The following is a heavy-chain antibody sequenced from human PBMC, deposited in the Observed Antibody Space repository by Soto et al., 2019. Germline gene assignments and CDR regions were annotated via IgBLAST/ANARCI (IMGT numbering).Heavy chain of an antibody. Sequence: QVQMVQSGAEVKKPGASVKVSCRASGYSFTTYYIHWVRQAPGQGLEWMGIINPSGGGTNYAQRFQGRITMTRDTSTITVYMELSSLRSDDTAVYYCARAFYSGTSACGPHFDSWGQGTLFTVSS. CDR1: GYSFTTYY. D-gene: IGHD3-10*01. CDR3: ARAFYSGTSACGPHFDS. J-gene: IGHJ4*02. V-gene: IGHV1-46*01. CDR2: INPSGGGT.